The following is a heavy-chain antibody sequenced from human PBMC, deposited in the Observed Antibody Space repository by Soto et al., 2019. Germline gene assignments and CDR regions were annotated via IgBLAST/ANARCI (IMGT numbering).Heavy chain of an antibody. D-gene: IGHD6-13*01. CDR3: ARPAANYYYYGMDV. CDR2: ISYDGSNK. J-gene: IGHJ6*02. Sequence: QVQLVESGGGVVQPGRSLRLSCAASGFTFSSYAMHWVRQAPGKGLEWVAVISYDGSNKYYADSVKGRFTISRDNSKNTLYLQMNSLRAEDTAVYYCARPAANYYYYGMDVWGQGTTVTVSS. V-gene: IGHV3-30-3*01. CDR1: GFTFSSYA.